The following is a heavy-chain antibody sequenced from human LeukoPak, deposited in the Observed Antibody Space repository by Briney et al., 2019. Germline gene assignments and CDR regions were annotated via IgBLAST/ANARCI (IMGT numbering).Heavy chain of an antibody. CDR2: INSAGSST. Sequence: GGSLRLSCAVSGLTFSNVWMHWVRQVPGQGLVWVSRINSAGSSTVYADSVKGRFTISRDNAKNMLYLQMNSLSAEDTAVYYCASFRDSDNWGQGTMVTVSS. CDR1: GLTFSNVW. CDR3: ASFRDSDN. V-gene: IGHV3-74*01. J-gene: IGHJ3*02. D-gene: IGHD2-21*01.